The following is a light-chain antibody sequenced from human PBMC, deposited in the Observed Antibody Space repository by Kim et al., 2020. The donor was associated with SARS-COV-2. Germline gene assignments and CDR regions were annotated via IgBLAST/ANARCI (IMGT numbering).Light chain of an antibody. V-gene: IGKV1-5*03. Sequence: DIQMTQSPSSVSASVGDRVTITCRASQTIGDWLAWYQQKPEKPPNLLIYKASTLESGVPSRFSGSGSGTEFTLTISGLQPDDFATYYCQQYNMDIDYFRTFGQGTKVDIK. CDR1: QTIGDW. J-gene: IGKJ1*01. CDR3: QQYNMDIDYFRT. CDR2: KAS.